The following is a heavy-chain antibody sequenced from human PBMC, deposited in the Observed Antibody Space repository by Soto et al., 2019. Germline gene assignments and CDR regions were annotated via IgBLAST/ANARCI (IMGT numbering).Heavy chain of an antibody. CDR3: AKDPALKMATMHFDY. V-gene: IGHV3-23*01. J-gene: IGHJ4*02. D-gene: IGHD5-12*01. CDR2: ISGSGGST. CDR1: GFTFSSYA. Sequence: GGSLRLSCAASGFTFSSYAMSWVRQAPGKGLEWVSAISGSGGSTYYADSVKGRFTIARDNSKNTLYLQMNSLRAEDTAVYYCAKDPALKMATMHFDYWGQGTLVTVSS.